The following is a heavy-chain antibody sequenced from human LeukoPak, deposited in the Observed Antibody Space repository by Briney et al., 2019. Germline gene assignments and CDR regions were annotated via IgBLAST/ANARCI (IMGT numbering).Heavy chain of an antibody. D-gene: IGHD3-10*01. CDR2: IYSSGST. CDR1: GGSISSGSYY. CDR3: ARGVRPHGDFYYGMDV. Sequence: SETLSLTCTVSGGSISSGSYYWTWIRQPAGKGLEWLGRIYSSGSTDYNPSLKSRVTISEDTSKNQCSLKLTSVTAADTAVYYCARGVRPHGDFYYGMDVWGQGTTVAVSS. J-gene: IGHJ6*02. V-gene: IGHV4-61*02.